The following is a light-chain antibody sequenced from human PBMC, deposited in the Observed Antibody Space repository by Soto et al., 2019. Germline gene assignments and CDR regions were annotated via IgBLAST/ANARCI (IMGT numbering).Light chain of an antibody. V-gene: IGKV1-5*03. CDR1: QSISNW. CDR3: QQYNPYSRT. Sequence: DIRVSLSPASLSAYVGDRVTITCRASQSISNWLAWYQQKPGKAPKLLIYRASSLQSGVPSRFSGSGSGTDFTLTISSLQPDDFAMYYCQQYNPYSRTFGQGTKV. J-gene: IGKJ1*01. CDR2: RAS.